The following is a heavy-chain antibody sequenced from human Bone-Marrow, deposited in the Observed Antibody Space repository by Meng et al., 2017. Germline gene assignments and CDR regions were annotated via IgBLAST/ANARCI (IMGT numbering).Heavy chain of an antibody. V-gene: IGHV3-13*01. J-gene: IGHJ4*02. Sequence: GSLKISCAACGFTFSSYDMHWVRQATGKGLEWVSAIGTAGDTYYPGSVKGRFTISRDNSKNTVFLQINSLRAEDTAVYYCARSPIDKYDLSALPLDYWGQGTLVTVSS. CDR3: ARSPIDKYDLSALPLDY. D-gene: IGHD3-22*01. CDR2: IGTAGDT. CDR1: GFTFSSYD.